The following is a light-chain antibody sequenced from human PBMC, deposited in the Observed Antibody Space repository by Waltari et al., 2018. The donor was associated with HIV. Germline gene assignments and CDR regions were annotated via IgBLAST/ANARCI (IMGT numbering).Light chain of an antibody. CDR3: QAWDSKTVV. V-gene: IGLV3-1*01. CDR1: KLGEKY. J-gene: IGLJ3*02. CDR2: QDN. Sequence: SYELTQPPSLSVSPGQTASITCSGDKLGEKYAFWYQQKSGRSPVLVMSQDNKRHSGIPRRFSGSNSGNTATLTISGTQSMDEADYYCQAWDSKTVVFGGGTKLTVL.